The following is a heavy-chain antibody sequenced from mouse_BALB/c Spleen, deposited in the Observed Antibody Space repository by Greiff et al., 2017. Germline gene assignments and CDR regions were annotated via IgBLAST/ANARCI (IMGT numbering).Heavy chain of an antibody. V-gene: IGHV1S81*02. CDR2: INPSNGRT. CDR1: GYTFTSYW. CDR3: ARAWDYRYDY. D-gene: IGHD2-14*01. Sequence: QVQLQQPGAELVKPGASVKLSCKASGYTFTSYWMHWVKQRPGQGLEWIGEINPSNGRTNYNEKFKSKATLTVDKSSSTAYMQLSSLTSEDSAVYYCARAWDYRYDYWGQGTTLTVSS. J-gene: IGHJ2*01.